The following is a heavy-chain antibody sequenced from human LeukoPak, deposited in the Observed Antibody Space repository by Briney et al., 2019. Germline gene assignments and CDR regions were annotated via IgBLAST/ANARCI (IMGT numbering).Heavy chain of an antibody. D-gene: IGHD3-3*01. CDR3: AARDENYDFWSGPRPPGAFDI. CDR2: ISAYNGNT. CDR1: GYTFTSYG. V-gene: IGHV1-18*01. Sequence: GASVKVSCKASGYTFTSYGISWVRQAPGQGLEWMGWISAYNGNTNYAQKLQGRVTMTTDTSTSTAYMELRSLRSDDTAVYYCAARDENYDFWSGPRPPGAFDIWGQGTMVTVSS. J-gene: IGHJ3*02.